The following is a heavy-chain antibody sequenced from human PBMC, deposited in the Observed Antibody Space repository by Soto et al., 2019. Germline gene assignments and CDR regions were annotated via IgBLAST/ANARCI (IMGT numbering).Heavy chain of an antibody. CDR2: IIPIFGTA. D-gene: IGHD3-16*01. CDR1: GGTFSSYA. CDR3: ARNMGSRSLHGGMDV. J-gene: IGHJ6*02. Sequence: SVRVSCKASGGTFSSYAISWVRQAPGQGLEWMGGIIPIFGTANYAQKFQGRVTITADESTSTAYMELSSLRSEDTAVYYCARNMGSRSLHGGMDVWGPGNTVTVSS. V-gene: IGHV1-69*13.